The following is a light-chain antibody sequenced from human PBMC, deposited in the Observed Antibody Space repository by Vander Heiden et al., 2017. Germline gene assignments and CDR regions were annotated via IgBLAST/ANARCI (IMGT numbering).Light chain of an antibody. J-gene: IGKJ5*01. CDR1: QSVNSD. V-gene: IGKV3-11*02. CDR3: QQRCNRPLT. Sequence: DIVFTQPPSTLSSSTGERATLSCRASQSVNSDLTWYQQQPGQAPKLLIYDASSRDTGIPARFSGSGSGRDFTLTISSLEPEDFAVYYCQQRCNRPLTFGQGTRLEIK. CDR2: DAS.